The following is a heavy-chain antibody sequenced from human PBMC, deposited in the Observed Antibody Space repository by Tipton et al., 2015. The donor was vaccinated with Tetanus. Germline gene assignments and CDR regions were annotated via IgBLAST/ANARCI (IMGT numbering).Heavy chain of an antibody. CDR2: INSDGSST. CDR1: GFTFSSYW. V-gene: IGHV3-74*01. J-gene: IGHJ4*02. CDR3: ARGRGSIAVAGIDFDY. D-gene: IGHD6-19*01. Sequence: SLRLSCAASGFTFSSYWMHWVRQAPGKGLVWVSRINSDGSSTRYADSVKGRFTISRDNAKNTLYLQMNSLRAEDTAVYYCARGRGSIAVAGIDFDYWGQGTLVTVSS.